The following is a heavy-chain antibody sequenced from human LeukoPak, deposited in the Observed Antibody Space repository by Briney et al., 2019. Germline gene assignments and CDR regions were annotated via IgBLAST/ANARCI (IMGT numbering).Heavy chain of an antibody. CDR1: GFTFSSYS. CDR2: ISSSSRYI. D-gene: IGHD5/OR15-5a*01. V-gene: IGHV3-21*01. CDR3: ARDLTTSSTAYFHH. Sequence: PGGSLRLSCTASGFTFSSYSMNWVRQAPGKGLEWVSSISSSSRYIYYADSLKGRFTISRDNGKNSLYLQMNSLRAEDTAVYYCARDLTTSSTAYFHHWGQGTLVTVSS. J-gene: IGHJ1*01.